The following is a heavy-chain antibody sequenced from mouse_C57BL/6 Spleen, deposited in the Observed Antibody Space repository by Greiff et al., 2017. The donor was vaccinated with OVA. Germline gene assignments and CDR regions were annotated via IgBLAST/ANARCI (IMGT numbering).Heavy chain of an antibody. V-gene: IGHV5-17*01. Sequence: EVKLVDSGGGLVKPGGSLKLSCAASGFTFSDYGMHWVRQAPEQGLEWVAYISSGSSTIYYADTVKGRFTISRDNAKNTLFLQMTSLRSEDTAMYYCAKGGWLGGDYFDYWGQGTTLTVSS. CDR2: ISSGSSTI. CDR3: AKGGWLGGDYFDY. J-gene: IGHJ2*01. CDR1: GFTFSDYG. D-gene: IGHD2-3*01.